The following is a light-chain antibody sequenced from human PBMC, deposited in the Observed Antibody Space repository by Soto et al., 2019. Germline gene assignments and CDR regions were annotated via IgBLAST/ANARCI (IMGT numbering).Light chain of an antibody. Sequence: DIQLTQSPSTLSASVGDRVTITFRASQSLSRWLAWYQEKPGQAPKLLIYDASSLESGVPSRFSGSGSGTEFTLAISSLQPDDFATYYCQNYNSYSEAFGQGHKVDIK. CDR3: QNYNSYSEA. CDR2: DAS. CDR1: QSLSRW. J-gene: IGKJ1*01. V-gene: IGKV1-5*01.